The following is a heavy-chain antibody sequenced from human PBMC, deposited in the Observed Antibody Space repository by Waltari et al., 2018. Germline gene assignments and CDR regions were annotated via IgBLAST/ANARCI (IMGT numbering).Heavy chain of an antibody. CDR3: AHSDYRSSWYTMDV. CDR1: GYTFISNG. Sequence: VKLVQSGGEVKKPGASVKVSCKASGYTFISNGISWVRQAPGRGLEWVGWVRGYDGNTKYARKVQGRVSLTADTATNTAYMELTSLTADDTAVYYCAHSDYRSSWYTMDVWGQGTTVSVSS. J-gene: IGHJ6*02. D-gene: IGHD6-13*01. V-gene: IGHV1-18*01. CDR2: VRGYDGNT.